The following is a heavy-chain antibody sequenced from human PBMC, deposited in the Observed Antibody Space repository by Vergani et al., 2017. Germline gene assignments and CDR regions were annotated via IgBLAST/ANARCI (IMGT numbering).Heavy chain of an antibody. CDR3: AKDLAKYCSSTSCYGNAFDI. V-gene: IGHV3-23*03. J-gene: IGHJ3*02. Sequence: EVQLVETGGGLVQPGGSLRLSCAASGFTFSSYAMSWVRQAPGKGLEWVSVIYSGGSSTYYADSVKGRFTISRDNSKNTLYLQMNSLRAEDTAVYYCAKDLAKYCSSTSCYGNAFDIWGQGTMVTVSS. D-gene: IGHD2-2*01. CDR2: IYSGGSST. CDR1: GFTFSSYA.